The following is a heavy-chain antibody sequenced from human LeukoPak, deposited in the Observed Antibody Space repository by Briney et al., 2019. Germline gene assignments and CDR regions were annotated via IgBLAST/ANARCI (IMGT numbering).Heavy chain of an antibody. Sequence: ASVKVSCKASGYTFTGYYMHWVRQAPGQGLEWMGRINPNSGGTNYAQKFQGRVTMTRDTSISTAYMELSRLRSDDTAVYYCAILGYCSSTSCLQFDPWGQGTLVTVSS. V-gene: IGHV1-2*06. CDR2: INPNSGGT. D-gene: IGHD2-2*01. CDR1: GYTFTGYY. CDR3: AILGYCSSTSCLQFDP. J-gene: IGHJ5*02.